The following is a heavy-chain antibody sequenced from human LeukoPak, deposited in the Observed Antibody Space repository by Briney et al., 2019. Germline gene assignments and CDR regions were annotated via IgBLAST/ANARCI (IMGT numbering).Heavy chain of an antibody. Sequence: SVKVSCKASGGTFSSYAISWVRQAPGQGLEWMGRIIPIFGIANYAQKFQGRVTITADKSTSTAYMELSSLRSEDTAVYYWARNPGSGSYYSEFDYWGQGTLVTVSS. D-gene: IGHD3-10*01. V-gene: IGHV1-69*04. J-gene: IGHJ4*02. CDR1: GGTFSSYA. CDR3: ARNPGSGSYYSEFDY. CDR2: IIPIFGIA.